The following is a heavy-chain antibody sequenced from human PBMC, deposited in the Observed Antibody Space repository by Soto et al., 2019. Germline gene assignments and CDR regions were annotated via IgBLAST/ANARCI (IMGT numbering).Heavy chain of an antibody. V-gene: IGHV3-23*01. CDR3: ARDPSHSYYTLFYYFDY. D-gene: IGHD1-26*01. CDR2: ISGSGSKT. CDR1: GFTFSTYA. J-gene: IGHJ4*02. Sequence: PGGSLRLSCAASGFTFSTYAMTWVRQAPGKGLEWVSAISGSGSKTYYADSVKGRFTISRDDSKGTLYLQMNSLRAEDTAVYYCARDPSHSYYTLFYYFDYWGQGT.